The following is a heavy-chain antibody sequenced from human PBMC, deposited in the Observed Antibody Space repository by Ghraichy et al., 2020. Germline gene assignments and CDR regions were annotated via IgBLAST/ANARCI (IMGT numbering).Heavy chain of an antibody. CDR2: ISAYNGNT. CDR1: GYTFTSYG. J-gene: IGHJ2*01. CDR3: ARDSSSWYEYSYFDL. V-gene: IGHV1-18*01. D-gene: IGHD6-13*01. Sequence: ASVKVSCKASGYTFTSYGISWVRQAPGQGLEWMGWISAYNGNTNYAQKLQGRVTMTTDTSTSTAYMELRSLRSDDTAVYYCARDSSSWYEYSYFDLWGRGTLVTVSS.